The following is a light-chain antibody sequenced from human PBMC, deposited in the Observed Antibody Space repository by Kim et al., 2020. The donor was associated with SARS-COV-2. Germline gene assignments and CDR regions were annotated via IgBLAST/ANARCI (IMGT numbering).Light chain of an antibody. CDR3: QKCDSAPWT. CDR1: QDISNY. V-gene: IGKV1-27*01. CDR2: AAS. Sequence: ASGGDSVTITCRASQDISNYLAWVQLKPGKAPKLLIYAASALQPGVPSRFSGSGSGTDFTLTVTSLQPEDVATYYCQKCDSAPWTFGQGTKVDIK. J-gene: IGKJ1*01.